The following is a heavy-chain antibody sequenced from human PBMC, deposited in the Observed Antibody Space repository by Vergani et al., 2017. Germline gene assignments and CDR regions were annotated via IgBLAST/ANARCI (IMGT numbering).Heavy chain of an antibody. V-gene: IGHV4-34*11. D-gene: IGHD6-19*01. CDR3: ARDRSPQPSKSSGWYGGVDP. CDR1: GGSFSGYY. Sequence: QVQLQQWGAGLLKPSETLSLTCAVYGGSFSGYYWSWIRQPPGKGLEWIGYIYYSGSTNYNPSLKSRVTISVDTSKNQFSLKLSSVTAADTAVYYCARDRSPQPSKSSGWYGGVDPWGQGTLVTVSS. J-gene: IGHJ5*02. CDR2: IYYSGST.